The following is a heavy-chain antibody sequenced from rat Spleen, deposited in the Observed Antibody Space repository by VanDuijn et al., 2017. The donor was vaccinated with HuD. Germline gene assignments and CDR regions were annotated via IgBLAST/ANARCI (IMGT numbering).Heavy chain of an antibody. D-gene: IGHD1-2*01. Sequence: EVQLVESGGGLVQPGGSLKLSCVASGFTFNNYWMTWIRQAPGKGLEWVASITNASGRTYYPDSVKGRFTISRDNAKNTQYLQMDSLRSEDTATYYCARLGITLGAGHWFAYWGQGTLVTVSS. J-gene: IGHJ3*01. CDR2: ITNASGRT. CDR1: GFTFNNYW. CDR3: ARLGITLGAGHWFAY. V-gene: IGHV5-31*01.